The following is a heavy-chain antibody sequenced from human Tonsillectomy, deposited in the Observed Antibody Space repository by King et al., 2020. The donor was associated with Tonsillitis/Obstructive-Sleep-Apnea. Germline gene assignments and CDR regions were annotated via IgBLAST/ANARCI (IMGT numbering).Heavy chain of an antibody. CDR1: GYTFTGYY. CDR3: ARAPLRTDYYYYYMDV. D-gene: IGHD4-17*01. J-gene: IGHJ6*03. Sequence: QLVQSGAEVKKPGASVKVSCKASGYTFTGYYMHWVRQAPGQGLEWMGWINPNSGGTNYAQKFQGWVTMTRDTSISTAYMELSRLRSDGTAVYYCARAPLRTDYYYYYMDVWGKGTTVTVSS. V-gene: IGHV1-2*04. CDR2: INPNSGGT.